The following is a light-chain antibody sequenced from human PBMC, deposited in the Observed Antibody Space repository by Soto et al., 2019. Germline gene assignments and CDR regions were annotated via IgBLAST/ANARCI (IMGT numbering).Light chain of an antibody. CDR3: AAWDDSLSGRV. Sequence: QSVLTQPPSASGTPGQGVTISCSGSSSNIGTNYVYWYQQLPGTAPKLLIYRNNQRPSGVPDRFSGSKSGTSASLAINGLRSDDEADYYCAAWDDSLSGRVFGGGTKVTVL. CDR2: RNN. J-gene: IGLJ2*01. V-gene: IGLV1-47*01. CDR1: SSNIGTNY.